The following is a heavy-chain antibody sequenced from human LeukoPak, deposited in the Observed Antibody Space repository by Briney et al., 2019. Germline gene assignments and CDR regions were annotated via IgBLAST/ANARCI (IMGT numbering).Heavy chain of an antibody. CDR2: IYHSGST. Sequence: SETLSLTCTVSGGSISSGGYYWSWFRQPPGKGLEWIGYIYHSGSTYYNPSLKSRVTISVDRSKNQFSLKLSSVTAADTAVYYCASGRLELELDFDYWGQGTLVTVSS. CDR3: ASGRLELELDFDY. J-gene: IGHJ4*02. D-gene: IGHD1-7*01. V-gene: IGHV4-30-2*01. CDR1: GGSISSGGYY.